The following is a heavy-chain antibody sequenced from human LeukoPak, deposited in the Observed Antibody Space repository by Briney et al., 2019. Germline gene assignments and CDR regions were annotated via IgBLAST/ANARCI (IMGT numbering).Heavy chain of an antibody. V-gene: IGHV3-7*02. D-gene: IGHD5-12*01. CDR2: IKEDGSDK. CDR3: ARGDRGYAEALY. Sequence: GGSLRLSCAASGSNFGDHWMSWVRQAPGKGLEWVANIKEDGSDKAYVDSVKGRFAISRDNAKNSLYLRLDSLRADDTAVYYCARGDRGYAEALYWGQGTLVVVSA. J-gene: IGHJ4*02. CDR1: GSNFGDHW.